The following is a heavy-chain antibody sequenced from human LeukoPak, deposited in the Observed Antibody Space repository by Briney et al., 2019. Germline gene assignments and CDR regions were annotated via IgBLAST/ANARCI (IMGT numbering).Heavy chain of an antibody. V-gene: IGHV3-23*01. J-gene: IGHJ4*02. D-gene: IGHD6-19*01. Sequence: SGGSLGLSCAASGFTFSNFAMTWVRQAPGKGLEWVSTISGSGGSTFYADSVKGRFPISRDNSKNTLFLQMNSLRAEDTAIYYCAKAGSSGWSSSGGDYWGQGSVVTVSS. CDR2: ISGSGGST. CDR3: AKAGSSGWSSSGGDY. CDR1: GFTFSNFA.